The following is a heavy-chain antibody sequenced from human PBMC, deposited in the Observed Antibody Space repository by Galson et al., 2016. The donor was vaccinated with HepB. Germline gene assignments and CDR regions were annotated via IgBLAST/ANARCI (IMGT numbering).Heavy chain of an antibody. CDR2: IHSDGSTT. J-gene: IGHJ4*02. Sequence: SLRLSCAASGFIFSNYWMHWVRQAPGKGLVWVSRIHSDGSTTSYADSVKGRFTVSRDNAKNTLYMQMNSLRAEDTAVYYCARGPYSSNFYAGDYWGQGTLVTVSS. CDR3: ARGPYSSNFYAGDY. D-gene: IGHD6-13*01. CDR1: GFIFSNYW. V-gene: IGHV3-74*01.